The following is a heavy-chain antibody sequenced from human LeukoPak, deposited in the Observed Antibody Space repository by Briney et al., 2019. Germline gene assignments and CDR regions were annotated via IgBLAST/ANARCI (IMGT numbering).Heavy chain of an antibody. Sequence: GGSLRLSCAASGFTFSSYAMSWVRQAPGKGLEWVSAISGSGGSTYYADSVKGRFTISRDNSKNTLYLQMNSLRAEDTAVYYCAELSGVQQLVLFHDYWGQGTLVTVSS. CDR2: ISGSGGST. D-gene: IGHD6-13*01. J-gene: IGHJ4*02. V-gene: IGHV3-23*01. CDR3: AELSGVQQLVLFHDY. CDR1: GFTFSSYA.